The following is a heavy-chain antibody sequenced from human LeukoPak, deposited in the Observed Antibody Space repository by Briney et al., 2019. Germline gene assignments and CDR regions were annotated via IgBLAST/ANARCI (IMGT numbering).Heavy chain of an antibody. J-gene: IGHJ6*03. D-gene: IGHD2-2*03. CDR1: GFTFSSYA. V-gene: IGHV3-23*01. CDR3: AKAFGYCSSTSCAYYMDV. CDR2: ISGSGGST. Sequence: GGSLRLSCAASGFTFSSYAMSWVRQAPGKGLEWVSAISGSGGSTYYADSVKGRFTISRDNSKNTLYLQMNSLRAEDTAVYYCAKAFGYCSSTSCAYYMDVWGKGTTVTVSS.